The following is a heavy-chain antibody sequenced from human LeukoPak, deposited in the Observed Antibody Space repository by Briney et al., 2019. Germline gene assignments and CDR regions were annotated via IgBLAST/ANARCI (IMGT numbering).Heavy chain of an antibody. CDR3: ATWSADTGRYFDY. J-gene: IGHJ4*02. D-gene: IGHD3-3*01. V-gene: IGHV1-2*02. CDR2: INPNSGGT. CDR1: GYTLTELS. Sequence: ASVKVSCKGSGYTLTELSMHWVRQAPGKGLEWMGWINPNSGGTNYAQKFQGRVTMTRDTSISTAYMELSRLRSDDTAVYYCATWSADTGRYFDYWGQGTLVTVSS.